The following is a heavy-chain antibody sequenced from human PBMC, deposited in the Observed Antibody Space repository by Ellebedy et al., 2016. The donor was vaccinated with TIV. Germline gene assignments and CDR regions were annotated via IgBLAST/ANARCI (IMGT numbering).Heavy chain of an antibody. Sequence: PGGSLRLSCAASGFTFSSYAMSWVRQAPGKGLEWVSAISGSGGSTYYADSVKGRFTISRDNSKNTLYLQINSLRAEDTAVYYCARGYGSGRAGMDVWGQGTTVTVSS. V-gene: IGHV3-23*01. CDR1: GFTFSSYA. CDR2: ISGSGGST. CDR3: ARGYGSGRAGMDV. D-gene: IGHD3-10*01. J-gene: IGHJ6*02.